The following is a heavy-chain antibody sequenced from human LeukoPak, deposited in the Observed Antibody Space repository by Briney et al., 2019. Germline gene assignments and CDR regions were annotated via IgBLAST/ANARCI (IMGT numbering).Heavy chain of an antibody. CDR2: ISCNGDNT. Sequence: GGSLRLSCSVSGFTFSTYVMQWVRQAPGEALEYFSAISCNGDNTYYADSVKGRFTISRDNSKNKLYLQISSLRGDDTAVYYCVRGPGYWGQGTLVSVSS. CDR1: GFTFSTYV. V-gene: IGHV3-64D*06. CDR3: VRGPGY. J-gene: IGHJ4*02.